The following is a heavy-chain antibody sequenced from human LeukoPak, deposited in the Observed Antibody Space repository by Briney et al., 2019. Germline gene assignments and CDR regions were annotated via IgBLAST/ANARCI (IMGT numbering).Heavy chain of an antibody. J-gene: IGHJ4*02. CDR3: ARVSGTYFDY. D-gene: IGHD1-26*01. CDR2: ISSSGRTI. CDR1: GFTFSSYE. Sequence: PGGSLRLSCAASGFTFSSYEMNWVRQAPGKGLEWVSYISSSGRTIYYVDSVKGRFTISRDNAKNSLYLQMNSLRAEDTAVYYCARVSGTYFDYWGQGTLVTVSS. V-gene: IGHV3-48*03.